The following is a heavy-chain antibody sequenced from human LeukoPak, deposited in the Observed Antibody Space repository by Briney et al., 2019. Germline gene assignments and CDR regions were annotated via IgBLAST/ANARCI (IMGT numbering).Heavy chain of an antibody. J-gene: IGHJ5*02. Sequence: ASVKVSCMASGYTFTGYYMHWVRQAPGQGLEWMGWINPNSGGTNYAQKFQGRVTMTRDTSISTAYMELSRLRSDDTAVYYCARELRAMVRGRDWFDPWGQGTLVTVSS. D-gene: IGHD3-10*01. CDR1: GYTFTGYY. V-gene: IGHV1-2*02. CDR2: INPNSGGT. CDR3: ARELRAMVRGRDWFDP.